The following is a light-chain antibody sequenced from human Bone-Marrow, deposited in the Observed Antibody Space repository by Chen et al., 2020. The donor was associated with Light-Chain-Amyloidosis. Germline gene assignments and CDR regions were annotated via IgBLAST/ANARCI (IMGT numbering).Light chain of an antibody. V-gene: IGLV3-25*03. J-gene: IGLJ2*01. CDR2: RDT. Sequence: SYELTPPPSVSVSPGQTARITCSGDDLPTKYAYWYQQKPGQAPVLGIHRDTERPSGISERFSGSSSGTTATLTISGVQAEDEADDHCQSADSSGTYEVIFGGGTKLTVL. CDR1: DLPTKY. CDR3: QSADSSGTYEVI.